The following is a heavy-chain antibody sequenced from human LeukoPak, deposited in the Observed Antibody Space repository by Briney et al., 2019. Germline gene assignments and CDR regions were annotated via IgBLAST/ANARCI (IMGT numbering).Heavy chain of an antibody. Sequence: PSETLSLTCAVSGGSISSGGYSLSWIRQPPGKGLEWIGYIYHSGSTYYNPSLKSRVTISVDRSKNQFSLKLSSVTAADTAVYYCARGLHYGSGSYSWFDPWGQGTLVTVSS. CDR3: ARGLHYGSGSYSWFDP. CDR2: IYHSGST. V-gene: IGHV4-30-2*01. J-gene: IGHJ5*02. CDR1: GGSISSGGYS. D-gene: IGHD3-10*01.